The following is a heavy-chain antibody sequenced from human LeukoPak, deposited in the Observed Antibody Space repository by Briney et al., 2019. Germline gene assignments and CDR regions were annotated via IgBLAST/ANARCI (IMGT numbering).Heavy chain of an antibody. D-gene: IGHD6-19*01. CDR3: ARLRGYSSGWNYFDY. V-gene: IGHV4-59*01. J-gene: IGHJ4*02. CDR2: IYYSGST. CDR1: DGSINSYY. Sequence: SETLSLTCSVSDGSINSYYWSWIRQPPGKGLEWIGYIYYSGSTNYNPSLKSRVTISVDTSKNQFSLKLSSVTAADTAVYYCARLRGYSSGWNYFDYWGQGTLVTVSS.